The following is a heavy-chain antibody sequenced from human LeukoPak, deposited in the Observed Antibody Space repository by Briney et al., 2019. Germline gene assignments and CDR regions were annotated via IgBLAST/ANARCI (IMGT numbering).Heavy chain of an antibody. D-gene: IGHD2-2*01. CDR1: GYTFIGYY. CDR3: ARSSPISPYRSSTSCYADAFDI. Sequence: ASVKVSCKASGYTFIGYYMHWVRQAPGQGLEWMGWINPNSGGTNYAQKFQGRVTMTRDTSISTAYMELSRLRSDDTAVYYCARSSPISPYRSSTSCYADAFDIWGQGTMVTVSS. J-gene: IGHJ3*02. V-gene: IGHV1-2*02. CDR2: INPNSGGT.